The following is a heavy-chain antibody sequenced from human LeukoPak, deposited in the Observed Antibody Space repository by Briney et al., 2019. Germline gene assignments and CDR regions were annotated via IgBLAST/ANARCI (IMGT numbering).Heavy chain of an antibody. D-gene: IGHD5-18*01. CDR3: ARGQKYRNGYTVTELGSGYFAY. CDR2: IYHGGSA. CDR1: GGSISSSNW. V-gene: IGHV4-4*02. J-gene: IGHJ4*02. Sequence: SETLSLTCAVSGGSISSSNWWSWVRQPPGKGLEWIGEIYHGGSANYNPSLKSRVTISIDTSKNQFSLTLSSVTTADAAVYYCARGQKYRNGYTVTELGSGYFAYWGQGTLVTVSS.